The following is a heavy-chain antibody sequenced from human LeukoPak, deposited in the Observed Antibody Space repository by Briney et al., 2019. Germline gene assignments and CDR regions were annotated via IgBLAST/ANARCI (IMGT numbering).Heavy chain of an antibody. V-gene: IGHV3-30*03. CDR1: GFTFSSYG. D-gene: IGHD3-22*01. Sequence: GRSLRLSCAASGFTFSSYGMHWVRQAPGKGLEWVAVISYDGSNKYYADSVKGRFAISRDNSKNTLYLQMNSLRAEDAAVYYCATSVGYDSSGSPYFDYWGQGTLVTVSS. CDR3: ATSVGYDSSGSPYFDY. CDR2: ISYDGSNK. J-gene: IGHJ4*02.